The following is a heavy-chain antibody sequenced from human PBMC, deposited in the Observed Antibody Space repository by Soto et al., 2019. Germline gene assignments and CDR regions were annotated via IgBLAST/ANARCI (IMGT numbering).Heavy chain of an antibody. D-gene: IGHD6-6*01. CDR1: GFTLSGYA. V-gene: IGHV3-64*01. Sequence: EVQLAGSGGGLAQPGGSLRLSCAASGFTLSGYAMDWVRQAPGKGLEYVSGISSNGVGTYYANFVQGRFTISRDNSKNTVYLQMGSLRPEDMAVYYCARRARPDFYYLDVWGKGTTVTVSS. CDR3: ARRARPDFYYLDV. J-gene: IGHJ6*03. CDR2: ISSNGVGT.